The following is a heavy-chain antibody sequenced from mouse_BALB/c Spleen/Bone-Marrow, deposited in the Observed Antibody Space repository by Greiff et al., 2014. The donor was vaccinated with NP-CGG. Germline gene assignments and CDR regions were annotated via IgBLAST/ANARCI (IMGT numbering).Heavy chain of an antibody. J-gene: IGHJ1*01. CDR3: TRSGTSWLRRSWYFDV. D-gene: IGHD2-2*01. CDR2: INPSNGGT. CDR1: GYTFTSYY. Sequence: VKLSCKASGYTFTSYYMYWVKQRPGQGLEWIGEINPSNGGTNFNEQFKSKATLTVDRSSSTAYMQLSSRTSEDSAVYYCTRSGTSWLRRSWYFDVWGAGTTVTVAS. V-gene: IGHV1S81*02.